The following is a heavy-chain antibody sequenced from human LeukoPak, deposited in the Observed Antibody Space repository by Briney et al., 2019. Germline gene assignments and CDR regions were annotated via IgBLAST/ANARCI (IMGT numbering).Heavy chain of an antibody. Sequence: SETLSLTCAVYGGSFSGYYWSWIRQPPGKGLEWIGEINHSGGTNYNPSLKSRVTISVDTSKNQFSLKLSSVTAANTAVYYCASAMIGVPDDAFDIWGQGTMVTVSS. CDR3: ASAMIGVPDDAFDI. V-gene: IGHV4-34*01. J-gene: IGHJ3*02. CDR2: INHSGGT. D-gene: IGHD3-22*01. CDR1: GGSFSGYY.